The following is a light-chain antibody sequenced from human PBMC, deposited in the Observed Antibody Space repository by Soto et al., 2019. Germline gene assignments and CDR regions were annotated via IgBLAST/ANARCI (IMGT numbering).Light chain of an antibody. CDR1: SSDVGVYNY. CDR3: CSYAGSYTFV. J-gene: IGLJ1*01. V-gene: IGLV2-11*01. Sequence: ALTQPRSVSGPPGQSVTISCTGTSSDVGVYNYVSWYQQYPGKAPKIMIYDVSKRPSGVPDRFSGSKSDNTASLTISGLQAEDEADYYCCSYAGSYTFVFGIGTKVTVL. CDR2: DVS.